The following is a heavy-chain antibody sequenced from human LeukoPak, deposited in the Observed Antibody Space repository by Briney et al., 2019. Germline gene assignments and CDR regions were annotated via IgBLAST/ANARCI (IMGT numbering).Heavy chain of an antibody. CDR1: GYTFTSYD. CDR2: ISAYNGNT. D-gene: IGHD3-22*01. CDR3: ARVGYYYDSSGYYRFDY. J-gene: IGHJ4*02. V-gene: IGHV1-18*01. Sequence: ASVKVSCKASGYTFTSYDINWVRQATGQGLEWMGWISAYNGNTNYAQKLQGRVTMTTDTSTSTAYVELRSLRSDDTAVYYCARVGYYYDSSGYYRFDYWGQGTLVTVSS.